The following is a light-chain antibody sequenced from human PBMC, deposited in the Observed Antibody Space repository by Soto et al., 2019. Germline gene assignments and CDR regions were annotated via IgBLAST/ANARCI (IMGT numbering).Light chain of an antibody. V-gene: IGLV2-11*01. J-gene: IGLJ1*01. CDR1: SSDVGGYNY. Sequence: QSALTQPRSVSGSPGQSVTIAWTETSSDVGGYNYVSWYQQHPGKAPKLMIYDVSKRPSGVPDRFSGSKSGNTASLTISGLQAEDEADYYCCSYAGSYYVFGTGTKLTVL. CDR3: CSYAGSYYV. CDR2: DVS.